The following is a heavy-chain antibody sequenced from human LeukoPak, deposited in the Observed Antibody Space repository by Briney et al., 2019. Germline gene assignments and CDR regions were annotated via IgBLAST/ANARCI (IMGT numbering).Heavy chain of an antibody. CDR1: GGTFSSYA. CDR2: IIPIFGTA. CDR3: ARGGDILTGSKHRWVIDH. Sequence: GASVKVSCKASGGTFSSYAISWVRQAPGQGLEWMGGIIPIFGTANYAQKFQGRVTITADESTSTAYMELSSLRSEDTAVYYCARGGDILTGSKHRWVIDHWGQGTLVTVSS. D-gene: IGHD3-9*01. V-gene: IGHV1-69*13. J-gene: IGHJ4*02.